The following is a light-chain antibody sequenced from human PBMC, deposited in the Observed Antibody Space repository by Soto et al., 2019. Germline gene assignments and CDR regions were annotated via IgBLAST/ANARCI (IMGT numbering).Light chain of an antibody. CDR1: QSLEHRNGIAY. V-gene: IGKV2-30*02. CDR2: GVS. J-gene: IGKJ5*01. Sequence: DVVLTQSPLSLPAPPGQPASIPGRSIQSLEHRNGIAYFTWFQQRPGRAPRRLIYGVSSRDSGVPARFSGSGSGTDFALKISRLEAEDVGVYYCMQGRNWPITFGQGTRLEIK. CDR3: MQGRNWPIT.